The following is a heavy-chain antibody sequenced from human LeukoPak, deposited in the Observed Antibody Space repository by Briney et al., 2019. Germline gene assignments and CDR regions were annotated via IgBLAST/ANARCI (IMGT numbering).Heavy chain of an antibody. J-gene: IGHJ4*02. V-gene: IGHV4-38-2*02. CDR2: IYHSGTT. Sequence: SETLSLTCSVSGYSISSGYYWAWIRQPPGKGLEWIGSIYHSGTTYYNPSLKSRVTISVDTSKNQFSLKLSSVTAADTAVYYCARDGSGSGSPFDYWGQGTLVTVSS. CDR3: ARDGSGSGSPFDY. CDR1: GYSISSGYY. D-gene: IGHD3-10*01.